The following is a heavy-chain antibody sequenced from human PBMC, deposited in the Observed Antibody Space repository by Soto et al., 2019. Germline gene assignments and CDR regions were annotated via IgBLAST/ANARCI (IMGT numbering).Heavy chain of an antibody. V-gene: IGHV4-39*01. D-gene: IGHD2-8*01. CDR1: GGSISSSSYY. CDR2: IYYSGST. CDR3: ARYRMVYAISRCWYFDY. Sequence: SQTLSLTCTVSGGSISSSSYYWGWIRQPPGKGLEWIGSIYYSGSTYYNPSLKSRVTISVDTSKNQFSLKLSSVTAADTAVYYCARYRMVYAISRCWYFDYWGQGTLVTVSS. J-gene: IGHJ4*02.